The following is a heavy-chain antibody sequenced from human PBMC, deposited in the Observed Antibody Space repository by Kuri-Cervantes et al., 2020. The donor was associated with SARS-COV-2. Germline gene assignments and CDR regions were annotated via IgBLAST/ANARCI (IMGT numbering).Heavy chain of an antibody. J-gene: IGHJ3*01. D-gene: IGHD3-10*01. CDR2: VRPDGNSK. CDR3: ARDDRAGHFDV. CDR1: GFTFTDYW. Sequence: GGALRLSCAASGFTFTDYWMSWVRQAPGKCLEWVGNVRPDGNSKGYVDAVKGRFTISRDNAKNSLYLQMDSLSAEDTAVYYCARDDRAGHFDVWGQGTMVTVSS. V-gene: IGHV3-7*03.